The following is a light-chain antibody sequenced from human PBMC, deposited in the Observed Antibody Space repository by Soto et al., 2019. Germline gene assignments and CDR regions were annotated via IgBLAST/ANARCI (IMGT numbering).Light chain of an antibody. V-gene: IGKV3-15*01. CDR2: AAS. Sequence: EIVMTQSPATLSVSPGERATLSCRASQSVSSNLAWYQQKPGHAPRLLIFAASTRATVIPARFRGSGSGTEFTLTITSLQSEDFAVYFCQQYSNWPRTFGQGTKA. J-gene: IGKJ1*01. CDR1: QSVSSN. CDR3: QQYSNWPRT.